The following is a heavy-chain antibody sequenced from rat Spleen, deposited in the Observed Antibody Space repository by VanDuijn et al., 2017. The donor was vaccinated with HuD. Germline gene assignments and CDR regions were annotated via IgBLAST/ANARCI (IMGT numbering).Heavy chain of an antibody. Sequence: EVQLVESDGGLAQPGRSLKLSCAASGFTFSDYYMAWVRQAPTKGLEWVASITAGGRNTHYRDSVKGRFTISRDNAKDTQYLQMDSLKYEDTATYYCTRHAREPYKWFAYWGQGVMVTVSS. CDR3: TRHAREPYKWFAY. D-gene: IGHD1-5*01. CDR1: GFTFSDYY. CDR2: ITAGGRNT. V-gene: IGHV5S13*01. J-gene: IGHJ2*01.